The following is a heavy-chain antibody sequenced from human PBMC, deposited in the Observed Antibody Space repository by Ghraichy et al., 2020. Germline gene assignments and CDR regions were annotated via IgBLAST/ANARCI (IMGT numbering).Heavy chain of an antibody. V-gene: IGHV1-18*01. CDR3: ARDQGVGGWYGGSEFDY. J-gene: IGHJ4*02. Sequence: ASVKVSCKASGYTFTSYGISWVRQAPGQGLEWMGWISAYNGNTNYAQKLQGRVTMTTDTSTSTAYMELRSLRSDDTAVYYCARDQGVGGWYGGSEFDYWGQGTLVTVSS. D-gene: IGHD6-19*01. CDR1: GYTFTSYG. CDR2: ISAYNGNT.